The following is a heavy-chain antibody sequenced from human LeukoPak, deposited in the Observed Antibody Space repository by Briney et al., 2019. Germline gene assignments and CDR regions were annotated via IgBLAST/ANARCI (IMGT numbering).Heavy chain of an antibody. D-gene: IGHD3-3*01. J-gene: IGHJ4*02. V-gene: IGHV3-7*04. CDR1: GFTFSSYW. CDR2: IKQDGSEK. CDR3: ARVSLSSYYDFWSGPYYFDY. Sequence: GGSLRLSCAASGFTFSSYWMSWVRQAPGKGLEWVANIKQDGSEKYYVDSVKGRFTISRDNAKNSLYLQMNSLRAEDTAVYYCARVSLSSYYDFWSGPYYFDYWGQGTLVTVSS.